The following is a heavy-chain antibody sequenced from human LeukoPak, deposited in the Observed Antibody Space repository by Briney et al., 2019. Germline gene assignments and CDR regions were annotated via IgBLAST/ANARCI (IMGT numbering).Heavy chain of an antibody. CDR1: GITLSNYG. D-gene: IGHD3-22*01. CDR3: AKRGVVIRVILVGFHKEAYYFDS. Sequence: GGSLRLSCAVSGITLSNYGMSWVRQAPGKGLEWVAGISDSGGRTNYADSVKGRFTISRDNPKNTLYLQMNSLRPEDAAVYFCAKRGVVIRVILVGFHKEAYYFDSWGQGVLVTVSS. J-gene: IGHJ4*02. V-gene: IGHV3-23*01. CDR2: ISDSGGRT.